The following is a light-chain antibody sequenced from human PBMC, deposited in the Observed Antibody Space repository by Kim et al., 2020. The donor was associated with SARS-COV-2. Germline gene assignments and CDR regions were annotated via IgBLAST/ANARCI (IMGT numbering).Light chain of an antibody. V-gene: IGKV3-20*01. CDR3: QHYSNSVST. CDR1: QTIGSDS. Sequence: SPGESATLSCRASQTIGSDSLAWYQQKPGQAPTLLIYETSPRATGVPDRFSGSGSGTDFILTLSRVGPDDFAVFYGQHYSNSVSTFGPGTKVDSK. J-gene: IGKJ3*01. CDR2: ETS.